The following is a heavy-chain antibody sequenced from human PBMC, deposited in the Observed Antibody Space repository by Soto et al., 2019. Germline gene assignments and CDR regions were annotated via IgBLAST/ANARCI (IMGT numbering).Heavy chain of an antibody. D-gene: IGHD4-17*01. CDR3: ARVRVMYGDYAVGY. Sequence: QVQLVQSGAEVKKPGASVKVSCKASGYTFTSYDINWVRQATGQGLEWMGWMNPNSGNTGYAQKFQGRVTMTRNTSISTAYMELSSLRSEDTAVYYCARVRVMYGDYAVGYWGQGTLVTVSS. V-gene: IGHV1-8*01. J-gene: IGHJ4*02. CDR2: MNPNSGNT. CDR1: GYTFTSYD.